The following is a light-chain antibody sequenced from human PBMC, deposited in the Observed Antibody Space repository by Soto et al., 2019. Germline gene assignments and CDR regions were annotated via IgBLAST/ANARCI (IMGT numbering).Light chain of an antibody. CDR3: QQYSDNSPWT. V-gene: IGKV1-5*01. Sequence: DIQMTQSPSTLSASVGDRVTITCRASQSIGGYLAWYQQKPGKAPNLLIYDAASLESGVPSRFSGSGSGTEFTLTIRSLQPGDFATYYCQQYSDNSPWTFGQGTKVEVK. J-gene: IGKJ1*01. CDR2: DAA. CDR1: QSIGGY.